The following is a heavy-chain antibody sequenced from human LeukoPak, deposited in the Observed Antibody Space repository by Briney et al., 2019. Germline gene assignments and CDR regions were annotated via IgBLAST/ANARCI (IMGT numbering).Heavy chain of an antibody. CDR1: GGSFSGYY. J-gene: IGHJ4*02. Sequence: PSETLSLTCAVYGGSFSGYYWSWIRQPPGKGLEWIGYIYYSGSATYNPSLKSRVTLSVDTSKKQLSLKLSSVTAADTAVYYCARHQDVGAIAFDYWGQGTLVTVSS. CDR2: IYYSGSA. D-gene: IGHD1-26*01. V-gene: IGHV4-59*08. CDR3: ARHQDVGAIAFDY.